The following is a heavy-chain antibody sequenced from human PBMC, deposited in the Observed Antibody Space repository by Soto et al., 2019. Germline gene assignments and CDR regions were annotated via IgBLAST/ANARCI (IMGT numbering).Heavy chain of an antibody. Sequence: VQRLESGGDLVQPGGSLRLSCVASGFILNNYYMGWVRQAPGKGLEWVGTIGGTDGGSDGVQWYAVKVKVGFTSARDGSSKSLFMNMENLRAEDLALYFCVKRGRNWGAFEFWGQGTTVVVSP. CDR2: IGGTDGGSDGVQ. V-gene: IGHV3-23*01. J-gene: IGHJ3*01. CDR3: VKRGRNWGAFEF. CDR1: GFILNNYY. D-gene: IGHD7-27*01.